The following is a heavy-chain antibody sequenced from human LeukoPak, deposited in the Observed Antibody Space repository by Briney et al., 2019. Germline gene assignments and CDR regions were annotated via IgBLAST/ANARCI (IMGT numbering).Heavy chain of an antibody. CDR2: IYPGDSDT. Sequence: GESLKISCKGSGYSFTSYWIGWVRQMPGKGLEWMGIIYPGDSDTRYSPSFQGQVTISADKSISTAYLQWSSPKASDTAMYYCARVQLERRAGLDYWGQGTLVTVSS. V-gene: IGHV5-51*01. CDR3: ARVQLERRAGLDY. J-gene: IGHJ4*02. CDR1: GYSFTSYW. D-gene: IGHD1-1*01.